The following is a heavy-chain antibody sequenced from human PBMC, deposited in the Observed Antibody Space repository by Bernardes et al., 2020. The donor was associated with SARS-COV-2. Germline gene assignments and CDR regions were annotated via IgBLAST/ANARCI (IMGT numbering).Heavy chain of an antibody. V-gene: IGHV4-34*01. CDR3: ARGGCSSRSCYNFDY. Sequence: SETMSLTCAVHGGSFSGYYWNWIRQPPGKGLQWNGEINYTGNTNHNPSLKSRVTLSLDTSKNQFSLKLSSVTAADTAMYYCARGGCSSRSCYNFDYWGQGALVTVSS. J-gene: IGHJ4*02. CDR1: GGSFSGYY. D-gene: IGHD2-2*01. CDR2: INYTGNT.